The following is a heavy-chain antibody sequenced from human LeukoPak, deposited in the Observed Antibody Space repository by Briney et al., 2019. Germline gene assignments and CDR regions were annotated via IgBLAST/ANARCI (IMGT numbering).Heavy chain of an antibody. V-gene: IGHV4-59*08. D-gene: IGHD6-19*01. CDR2: IYYSGST. CDR3: ARLDDSRGWYVGRVDP. J-gene: IGHJ5*02. Sequence: SETLSLTCTVSGGSISSYYWSWIRQPPGKGLEWIGYIYYSGSTNYNPSLKSRVTISVDTSKNQFSLKLSSVTAADTAVYYCARLDDSRGWYVGRVDPWGQGTLVTVSS. CDR1: GGSISSYY.